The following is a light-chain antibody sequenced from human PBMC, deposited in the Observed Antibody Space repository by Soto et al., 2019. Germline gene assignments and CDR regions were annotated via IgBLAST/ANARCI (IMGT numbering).Light chain of an antibody. Sequence: QSVLPQPASVSGSPRQSITISCTGTSSDVGGYDYVSWYQLHPGKAPKLMVFEVSNRPSGVSYRFSGSKSGNTASLTISGLQAEDEADYFCSSYSISTAYSFGNGTKVTV. V-gene: IGLV2-14*01. J-gene: IGLJ1*01. CDR1: SSDVGGYDY. CDR2: EVS. CDR3: SSYSISTAYS.